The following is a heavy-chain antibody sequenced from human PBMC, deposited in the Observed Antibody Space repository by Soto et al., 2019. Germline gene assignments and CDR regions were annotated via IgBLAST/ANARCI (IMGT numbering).Heavy chain of an antibody. CDR1: GFTFSSYA. J-gene: IGHJ4*02. D-gene: IGHD4-17*01. V-gene: IGHV3-23*01. Sequence: GGSLRLSCAASGFTFSSYAMSWVRQAPGKGLEWVSAISGSGGSTYYADSVKGRFTISRDNSKNTLYLQMNSLRAEDTAVYYCAKVRVTVTASQYFDYWCQGTLVTVST. CDR2: ISGSGGST. CDR3: AKVRVTVTASQYFDY.